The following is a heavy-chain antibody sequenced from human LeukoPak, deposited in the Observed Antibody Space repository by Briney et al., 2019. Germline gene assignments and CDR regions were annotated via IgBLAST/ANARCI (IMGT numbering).Heavy chain of an antibody. Sequence: SETLSLTCAVYGGSFSGYYWSWIRQPPGKGLEWIGEINHSGSTNYNPSLKSRVTISVDTSKNQFSLKLSSVTAADTAVYYCARTTTVTTVFDYWGQGTLVTVSS. D-gene: IGHD4-17*01. CDR3: ARTTTVTTVFDY. CDR1: GGSFSGYY. CDR2: INHSGST. J-gene: IGHJ4*02. V-gene: IGHV4-34*01.